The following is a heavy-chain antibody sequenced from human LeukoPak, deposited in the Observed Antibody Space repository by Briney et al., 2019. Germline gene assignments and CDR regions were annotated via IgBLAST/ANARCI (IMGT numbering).Heavy chain of an antibody. CDR3: ARDHTYYYDGSGYYENWFDP. D-gene: IGHD3-22*01. CDR1: GGSISSSSYD. J-gene: IGHJ5*02. Sequence: SETLSLTCTVSGGSISSSSYDWSWIRQPPGKGLEWIGYIYYSGSTNYNPSLKSRVTISVDTSKNQISLKLSSVTAADTAVYYCARDHTYYYDGSGYYENWFDPWGQGTLVTVSS. V-gene: IGHV4-61*01. CDR2: IYYSGST.